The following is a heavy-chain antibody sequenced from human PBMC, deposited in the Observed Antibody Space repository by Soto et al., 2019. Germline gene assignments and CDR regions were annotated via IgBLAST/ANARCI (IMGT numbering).Heavy chain of an antibody. V-gene: IGHV5-51*01. Sequence: GESLKISCRGAGYSFTSYWIGWVRQMPGKGLEWMGIIYPGDSATRYSPSFQGQVTISADKSISTAYLQWSSLKASDTAMYYCARHYCSSTSCYPVYYYYGMDVWGQGTTVTVSS. D-gene: IGHD2-2*01. CDR2: IYPGDSAT. CDR3: ARHYCSSTSCYPVYYYYGMDV. J-gene: IGHJ6*02. CDR1: GYSFTSYW.